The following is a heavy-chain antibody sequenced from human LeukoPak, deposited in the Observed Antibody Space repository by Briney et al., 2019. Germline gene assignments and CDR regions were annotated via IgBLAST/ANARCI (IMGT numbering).Heavy chain of an antibody. CDR2: ISGSGGST. Sequence: GGSLRLSRAASGFTFSSYAMSWVRQAPEKGLEWVSGISGSGGSTYYADSVKGRFTISRDNSKNTLYLQMNSLRAEDTAVYYCAKAPHSSSWYGVYFDYWGQGTLVTVSS. D-gene: IGHD6-13*01. CDR3: AKAPHSSSWYGVYFDY. J-gene: IGHJ4*02. CDR1: GFTFSSYA. V-gene: IGHV3-23*01.